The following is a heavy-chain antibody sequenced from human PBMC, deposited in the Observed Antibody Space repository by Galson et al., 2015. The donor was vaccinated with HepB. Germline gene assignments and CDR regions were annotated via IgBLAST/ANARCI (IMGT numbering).Heavy chain of an antibody. CDR3: ARGSGRYAMDV. Sequence: ISGDSVSSNSAAWNWIRHSPSRGLEWLGRTYYRSKWYNDYAVSVRSRITINPDTSKNQFSLQLRSVTPDDTAVYYCARGSGRYAMDVWGQGTTVTVSS. D-gene: IGHD3-10*01. CDR2: TYYRSKWYN. J-gene: IGHJ6*02. CDR1: GDSVSSNSAA. V-gene: IGHV6-1*01.